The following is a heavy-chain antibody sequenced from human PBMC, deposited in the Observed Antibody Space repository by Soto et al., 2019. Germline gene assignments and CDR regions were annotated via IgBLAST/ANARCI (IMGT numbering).Heavy chain of an antibody. Sequence: GGSLRLSCAASGFTFSSYSMNWVRQAPGKGLEWVSSISSSSSYIYYADSVKGRFTISRDNAKNSLYLQMNGLRAEDTAVYYCAREGYGSGSYYGHWGQGTLVTVSS. V-gene: IGHV3-21*01. D-gene: IGHD3-10*01. CDR3: AREGYGSGSYYGH. J-gene: IGHJ4*02. CDR1: GFTFSSYS. CDR2: ISSSSSYI.